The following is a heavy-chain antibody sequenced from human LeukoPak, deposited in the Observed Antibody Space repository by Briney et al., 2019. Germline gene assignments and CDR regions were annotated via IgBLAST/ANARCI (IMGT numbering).Heavy chain of an antibody. Sequence: GGSLRLSCAASGFTFSSYGTHWVRQAPGKGLEWVAVISYDGSNKYYADSVKGRFTISRDNSKNTLYLQMNSLRAEDTAVYYCAKPRYGPSGYYFDYWGQGTLVTVSS. CDR3: AKPRYGPSGYYFDY. CDR2: ISYDGSNK. V-gene: IGHV3-30*18. D-gene: IGHD3-22*01. CDR1: GFTFSSYG. J-gene: IGHJ4*02.